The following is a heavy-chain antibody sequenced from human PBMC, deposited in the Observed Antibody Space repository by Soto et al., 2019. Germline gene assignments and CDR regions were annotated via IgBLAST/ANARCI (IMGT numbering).Heavy chain of an antibody. V-gene: IGHV3-30*18. J-gene: IGHJ4*02. CDR2: ISYDGSNK. CDR1: GFTFSSYG. Sequence: QVQLVESGGGVVQPGRSLRLSCAASGFTFSSYGMHWVRQAPGKGLEWGAVISYDGSNKYYADSVKGRFTISRDNSKNTLYLQMNSLRAEDTAVYYCAKTAAAGAYFDYWGQGTLVTVSS. CDR3: AKTAAAGAYFDY. D-gene: IGHD6-13*01.